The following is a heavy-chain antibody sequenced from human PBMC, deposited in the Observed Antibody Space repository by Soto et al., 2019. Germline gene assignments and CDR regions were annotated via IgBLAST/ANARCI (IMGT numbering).Heavy chain of an antibody. V-gene: IGHV1-69*13. CDR3: ARGYTAMVTYYYYGMDV. CDR1: GGTFSRYA. Sequence: SVKVSCKASGGTFSRYAISWVRQAPGQGLEWMGGIIPIFGTANYAQKFQGRVTITADESTSTAYMELSSLRSEDTAVYYCARGYTAMVTYYYYGMDVWGQGTTVTVSS. CDR2: IIPIFGTA. D-gene: IGHD5-18*01. J-gene: IGHJ6*02.